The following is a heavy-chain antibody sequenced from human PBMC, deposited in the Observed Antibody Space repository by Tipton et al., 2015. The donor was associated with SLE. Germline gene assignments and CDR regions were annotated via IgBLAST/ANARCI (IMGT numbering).Heavy chain of an antibody. Sequence: TLSLTCTVSGDSISSRSYYWGWIRQPPGKGLEWIGSIFYSGNSYYNPSLESRATISVDTSNNQFFLNLNPVTAADTAIYYCARDDMTTIPAKFDYWGHGTLVTVSS. CDR2: IFYSGNS. CDR1: GDSISSRSYY. D-gene: IGHD1-14*01. J-gene: IGHJ4*01. V-gene: IGHV4-39*07. CDR3: ARDDMTTIPAKFDY.